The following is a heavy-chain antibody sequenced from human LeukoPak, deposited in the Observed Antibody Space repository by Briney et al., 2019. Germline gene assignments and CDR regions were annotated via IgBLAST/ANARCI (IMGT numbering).Heavy chain of an antibody. CDR1: GFTFSSYA. D-gene: IGHD6-19*01. V-gene: IGHV3-23*01. CDR2: ISGSGGST. CDR3: ATTYSSGWNDY. J-gene: IGHJ4*02. Sequence: GGSLRLSCAASGFTFSSYAMSWVRQAPGKGLEWVSAISGSGGSTYYADSVKGRLTISRDNSKNTLYLQMNSLRAEDTAVYYCATTYSSGWNDYWGQGTLVTVSP.